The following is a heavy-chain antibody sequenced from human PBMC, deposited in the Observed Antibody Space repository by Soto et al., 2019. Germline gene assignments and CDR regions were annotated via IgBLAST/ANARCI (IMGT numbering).Heavy chain of an antibody. CDR3: AREGGITGTTGLGTGGY. Sequence: QVQLVQSGAEVKKPGASVKVSCKASGYTFTSYGISWVRQAPGQGLEWMGWISAYNGNTNYAQKLQGRVTMTTDTSTSTGYMELRSLRSDDTAVYYCAREGGITGTTGLGTGGYWGQGTLVTVSS. V-gene: IGHV1-18*01. J-gene: IGHJ4*02. CDR1: GYTFTSYG. CDR2: ISAYNGNT. D-gene: IGHD1-7*01.